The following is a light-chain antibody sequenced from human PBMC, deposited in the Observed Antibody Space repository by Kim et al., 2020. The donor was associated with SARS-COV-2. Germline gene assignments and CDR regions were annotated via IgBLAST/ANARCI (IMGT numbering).Light chain of an antibody. CDR3: QHYNDWPGT. J-gene: IGKJ2*01. CDR2: GAY. Sequence: GTPGESACPACKSSQRVSNYVAWYQMKPGQAPRVIIFGAYMRASGIPARFSGSGSGTDFTLSTSSLQSEDSAFYYCQHYNDWPGTFGQGTKLEI. CDR1: QRVSNY. V-gene: IGKV3-15*01.